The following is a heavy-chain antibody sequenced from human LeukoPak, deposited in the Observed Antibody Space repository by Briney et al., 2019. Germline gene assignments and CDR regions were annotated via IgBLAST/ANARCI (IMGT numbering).Heavy chain of an antibody. Sequence: GAPVKLSCKASGATFSSYAISWVRQAPGQGLEWMGGIIPIFGTANYAQKFQDRVTITADKSTSTAYMELSSLRSEDTAVYYCARVVCGGSCYFPYYYMDVWGKGTTVTVSS. CDR3: ARVVCGGSCYFPYYYMDV. D-gene: IGHD2-15*01. CDR1: GATFSSYA. CDR2: IIPIFGTA. V-gene: IGHV1-69*06. J-gene: IGHJ6*03.